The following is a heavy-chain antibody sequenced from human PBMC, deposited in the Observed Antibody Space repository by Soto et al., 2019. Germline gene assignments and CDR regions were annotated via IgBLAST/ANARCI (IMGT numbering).Heavy chain of an antibody. CDR2: INANNGDT. V-gene: IGHV1-18*01. Sequence: QVQLVQSGPEVKEPGASVKVSCQTSGNTFTRSGFTWVRQAPGQGLEWMAWINANNGDTNYAQKLQGRVTLTTDTSTSTAYMELRSLTSDDTAVYYCARDTLHTYYHYGMDVWGQGTTVTVSS. CDR3: ARDTLHTYYHYGMDV. CDR1: GNTFTRSG. J-gene: IGHJ6*02.